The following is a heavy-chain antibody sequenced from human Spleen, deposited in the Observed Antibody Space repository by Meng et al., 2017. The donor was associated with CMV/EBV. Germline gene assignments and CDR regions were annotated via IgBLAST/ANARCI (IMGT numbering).Heavy chain of an antibody. Sequence: CTVSGGAVSSASYYWGWIRQPPGKGLEWIGYIYYSEGTNYNPSRKSRVTISVETSKTQFSLKLTSVTAVDTAVYYCARVLGGNWFDPWGQGTLVTVSS. CDR1: GGAVSSASYY. V-gene: IGHV4-61*01. CDR3: ARVLGGNWFDP. CDR2: IYYSEGT. J-gene: IGHJ5*02. D-gene: IGHD7-27*01.